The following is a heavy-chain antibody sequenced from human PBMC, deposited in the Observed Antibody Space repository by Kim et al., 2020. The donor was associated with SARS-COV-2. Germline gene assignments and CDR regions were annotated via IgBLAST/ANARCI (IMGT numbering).Heavy chain of an antibody. CDR2: IDYSGST. J-gene: IGHJ4*02. CDR1: GGSIRSGGYS. V-gene: IGHV4-30-2*01. Sequence: SETLSPTCVVSGGSIRSGGYSWSWIRQAPGKGLEWIGYIDYSGSTYYSPSLKSRVTMSVDRSNNQFSLKLNSVTAADTAVYFCARETSLGSYAFDYWGRG. CDR3: ARETSLGSYAFDY. D-gene: IGHD3-16*01.